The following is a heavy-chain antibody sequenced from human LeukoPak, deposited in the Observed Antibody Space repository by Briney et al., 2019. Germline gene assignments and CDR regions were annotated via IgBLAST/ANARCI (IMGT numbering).Heavy chain of an antibody. D-gene: IGHD2-15*01. CDR2: IGVDDDT. Sequence: GGSLRLSCVASGLTFNNQDMHWVRQSAGKGLEWVSAIGVDDDTYYSASVKGRFTISRENARNSLYLQMDSLRAEDTAVYYCARERTRGCNGDICLDGFDIWGRGTKVTVSS. CDR3: ARERTRGCNGDICLDGFDI. CDR1: GLTFNNQD. V-gene: IGHV3-13*01. J-gene: IGHJ3*02.